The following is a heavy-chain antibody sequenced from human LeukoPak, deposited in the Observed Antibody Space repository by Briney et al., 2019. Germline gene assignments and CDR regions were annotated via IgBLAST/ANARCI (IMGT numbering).Heavy chain of an antibody. V-gene: IGHV4-39*01. D-gene: IGHD2-15*01. Sequence: SETLSLTCTVSGGSISSSSYYWGWIRQPPGKGLKWIGSIYYSGSTYYNPSLKSRVTISVDTSKNQFSLKLSSVTAADTAVYYCARLKGRRYCSGGSCHSGGAFDIWGQGTMVTVSS. CDR2: IYYSGST. CDR3: ARLKGRRYCSGGSCHSGGAFDI. J-gene: IGHJ3*02. CDR1: GGSISSSSYY.